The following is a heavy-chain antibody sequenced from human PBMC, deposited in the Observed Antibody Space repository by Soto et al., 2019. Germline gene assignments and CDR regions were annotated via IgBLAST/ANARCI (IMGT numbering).Heavy chain of an antibody. D-gene: IGHD2-21*01. Sequence: RASVKVSCKASGYTFTSYGISWVRQAPGQGLEWMGWISPYNGNTNYAQKLQGRVTMTTDRSTKTAYMELRSLRPDDTALYYCAKSLVFVAHAYMDVWGKGTTVTVSS. V-gene: IGHV1-18*01. J-gene: IGHJ6*03. CDR2: ISPYNGNT. CDR3: AKSLVFVAHAYMDV. CDR1: GYTFTSYG.